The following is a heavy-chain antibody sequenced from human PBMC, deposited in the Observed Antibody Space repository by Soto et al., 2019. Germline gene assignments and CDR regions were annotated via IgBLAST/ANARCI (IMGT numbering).Heavy chain of an antibody. Sequence: SETLSLTCAVYGGSFSGYYWSWIRQPPGKGLEWIGEINHSGSTNYNPSLKSRVTISVDTSKNQFSLKLSSVTAADTAVYYCARAKRVDRWFDPWGQGTLVTVSS. J-gene: IGHJ5*02. CDR1: GGSFSGYY. V-gene: IGHV4-34*01. CDR3: ARAKRVDRWFDP. CDR2: INHSGST. D-gene: IGHD2-15*01.